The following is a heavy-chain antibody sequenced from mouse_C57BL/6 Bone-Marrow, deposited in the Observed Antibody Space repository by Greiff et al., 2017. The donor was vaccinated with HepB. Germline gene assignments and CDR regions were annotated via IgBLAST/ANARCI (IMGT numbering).Heavy chain of an antibody. V-gene: IGHV2-5*01. CDR2: LWRGGST. Sequence: QVQLQQSGPGLVQPSQSLSITCTVSGFSLTSYGVHWVRQSPGKGLEWLGVLWRGGSTDSNAAFMSRLSITMDNSKSKVFFKMNSLQADDTAIYYCANNCYYSNPAWFAYWGQGTLVTVSA. CDR1: GFSLTSYG. J-gene: IGHJ3*01. D-gene: IGHD2-5*01. CDR3: ANNCYYSNPAWFAY.